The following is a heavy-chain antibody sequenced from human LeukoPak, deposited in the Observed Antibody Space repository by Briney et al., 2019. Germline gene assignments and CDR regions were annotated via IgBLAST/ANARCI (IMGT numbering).Heavy chain of an antibody. J-gene: IGHJ4*02. CDR1: GYTFTSYA. CDR2: INAGNGNT. CDR3: ARERYYDSSGCGYDY. D-gene: IGHD3-22*01. Sequence: GASAKVSCKASGYTFTSYAMHWVRQAPGQRLEWMGWINAGNGNTKYSQKFQGRVTITRDTSASTAYMELSSLRSEDTAVYYCARERYYDSSGCGYDYWGQGTLVTVSS. V-gene: IGHV1-3*01.